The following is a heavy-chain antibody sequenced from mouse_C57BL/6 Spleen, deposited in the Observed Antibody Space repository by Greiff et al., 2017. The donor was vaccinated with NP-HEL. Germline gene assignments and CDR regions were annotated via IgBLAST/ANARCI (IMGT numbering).Heavy chain of an antibody. V-gene: IGHV2-2*01. D-gene: IGHD1-1*01. CDR3: ARNGYYGSSYDWYFDV. J-gene: IGHJ1*03. CDR1: GFSLTSYG. Sequence: VQLQQSGPGLVQPSQSLSITCTVSGFSLTSYGVHWVRQSPGKGLEWLGVIWSGGSTAYNAAFISRLSISKDNSKSQVFFKMNSLQADDTAIYYCARNGYYGSSYDWYFDVWGTGTTVTVSS. CDR2: IWSGGST.